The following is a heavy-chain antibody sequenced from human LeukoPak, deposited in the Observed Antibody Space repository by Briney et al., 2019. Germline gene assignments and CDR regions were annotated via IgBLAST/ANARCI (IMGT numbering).Heavy chain of an antibody. CDR3: AKDRYSSGWYSDFDY. J-gene: IGHJ4*02. Sequence: GGSLRLSCAASGFMFSLYAMHWVRQAPGKGLEWVALIWYDGSKKYDADSVEGRFTISRDNSKNTVYLQMNSLRAEDTAVYYCAKDRYSSGWYSDFDYWGQGTLVTVSS. CDR2: IWYDGSKK. CDR1: GFMFSLYA. D-gene: IGHD6-19*01. V-gene: IGHV3-30*02.